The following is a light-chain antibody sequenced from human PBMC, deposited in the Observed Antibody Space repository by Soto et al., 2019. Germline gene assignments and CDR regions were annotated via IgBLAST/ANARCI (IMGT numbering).Light chain of an antibody. CDR2: DIN. CDR1: SSNIGNNY. Sequence: QSVLTQPPSVSAAPGQKVTISCSGSSSNIGNNYVSWYQQLPGTAPQLLFYDINKRPSRIPARFSGSKSGTSDTLGITGRQTGDEADYYCGTWDSSLSDYVFGTGTKVTVL. V-gene: IGLV1-51*01. J-gene: IGLJ1*01. CDR3: GTWDSSLSDYV.